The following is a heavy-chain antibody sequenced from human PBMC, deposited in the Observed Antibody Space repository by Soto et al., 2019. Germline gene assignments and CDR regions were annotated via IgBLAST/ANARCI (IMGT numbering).Heavy chain of an antibody. D-gene: IGHD6-19*01. CDR1: GFTFSSYS. CDR2: ISSSSSYI. V-gene: IGHV3-21*01. Sequence: PGGSLRLSCAASGFTFSSYSMNWVRQAPGKGLEWVSSISSSSSYIYYADSAKGRFTISRDNAKNSLYLQMNSLRAEDTAVYYCARAPIAVAEAYFDYWGQGTLVTVSS. CDR3: ARAPIAVAEAYFDY. J-gene: IGHJ4*02.